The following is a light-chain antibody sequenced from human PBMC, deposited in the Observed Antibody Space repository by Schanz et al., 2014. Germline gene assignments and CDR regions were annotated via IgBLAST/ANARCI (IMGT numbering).Light chain of an antibody. CDR2: GIS. CDR3: QQYATPPREYS. CDR1: QIINSNY. Sequence: EMLLTQPPGSLSLSPGERATLSCRTNQIINSNYLAWYQHKPGQAPRLLIYGISSRATGIPDRFSGSGSGTDFTLTISRLEPEDFAVYYCQQYATPPREYSFGQGTKLEIK. J-gene: IGKJ2*03. V-gene: IGKV3-20*01.